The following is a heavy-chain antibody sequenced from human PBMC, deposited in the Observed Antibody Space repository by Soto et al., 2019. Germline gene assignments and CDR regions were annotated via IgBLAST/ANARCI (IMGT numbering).Heavy chain of an antibody. CDR3: ARDLFTLIVGATRAFDI. D-gene: IGHD1-26*01. J-gene: IGHJ3*02. V-gene: IGHV6-1*01. CDR1: GDSVSSNSAA. CDR2: TYYRSKWYN. Sequence: QSQTLSLTCAISGDSVSSNSAAWNWIRQSPSRGLEWLGRTYYRSKWYNDYAVSVKSRITINPDTSKNQFSLQLNSVTPEDTAVYYCARDLFTLIVGATRAFDIWGQGTMVTVSS.